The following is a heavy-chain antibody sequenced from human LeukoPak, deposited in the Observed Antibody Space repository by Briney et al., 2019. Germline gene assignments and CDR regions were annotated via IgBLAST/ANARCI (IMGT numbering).Heavy chain of an antibody. J-gene: IGHJ4*02. CDR1: GGSFSGYY. CDR3: ARVDIAAGFDY. V-gene: IGHV4-34*01. D-gene: IGHD6-25*01. Sequence: SETLSLTCAVYGGSFSGYYWSWIRQPPGKELEWIGESNHSGSTNYNPSLKSRVTISVDTSKNQFSLKLSSVTAADTAVYYCARVDIAAGFDYWGQGTLVTVSS. CDR2: SNHSGST.